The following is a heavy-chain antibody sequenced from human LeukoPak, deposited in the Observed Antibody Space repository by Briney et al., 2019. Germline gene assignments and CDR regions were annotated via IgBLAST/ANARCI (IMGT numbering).Heavy chain of an antibody. CDR3: AREGGPYRPLDY. CDR1: GGSINSYY. CDR2: IYYSGST. J-gene: IGHJ4*02. V-gene: IGHV4-59*12. Sequence: SETLSLTCTVSGGSINSYYWSWIRQPPGKGLEWIGYIYYSGSTNYNPSLKSRVTISLDTSKNQFSLKLNSVTAADTAVYYCAREGGPYRPLDYSGQGTLVTVSS.